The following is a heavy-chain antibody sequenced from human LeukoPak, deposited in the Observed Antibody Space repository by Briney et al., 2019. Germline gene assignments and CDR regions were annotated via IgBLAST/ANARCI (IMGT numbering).Heavy chain of an antibody. J-gene: IGHJ3*02. V-gene: IGHV4-59*01. CDR2: IYYSGST. CDR3: ARGGSGELLYYAFDI. D-gene: IGHD1-26*01. CDR1: GGSISSYY. Sequence: KPSETLSLTCTVSGGSISSYYWSWIRQPPGKGLEWIGYIYYSGSTNYNPSLKSRVTISVDTSKNQFSLKLSSVTAADTAVYYCARGGSGELLYYAFDIWGQGTMVTASS.